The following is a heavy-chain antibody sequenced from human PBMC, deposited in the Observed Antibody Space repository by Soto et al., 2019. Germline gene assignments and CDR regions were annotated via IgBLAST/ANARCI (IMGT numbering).Heavy chain of an antibody. CDR2: IYYSGST. V-gene: IGHV4-59*01. J-gene: IGHJ4*02. CDR1: GGSISSYY. D-gene: IGHD3-9*01. Sequence: PSETLSLTCTVSGGSISSYYWSWIRQPPGKGLEWIGYIYYSGSTNYNPSLKSRVTISVDTSKNQFSLKLSSVTAADTAVYYCARMRIIMTGYPGYFDYWGQGTLLTVSS. CDR3: ARMRIIMTGYPGYFDY.